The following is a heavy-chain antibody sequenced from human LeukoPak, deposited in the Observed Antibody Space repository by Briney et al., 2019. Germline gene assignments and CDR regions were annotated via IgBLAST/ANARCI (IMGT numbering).Heavy chain of an antibody. CDR3: AREIRAGQPLGWFDH. CDR2: IYYSGST. J-gene: IGHJ5*02. Sequence: SETLSLTCTVSGGSISSGDYYWGWGRQPPGRGLEWIGYIYYSGSTYYNPSLKSRVTISVDTSKNQFSLKLSSVTAADTAVYYCAREIRAGQPLGWFDHWGQGTLVTVSS. V-gene: IGHV4-30-4*01. D-gene: IGHD6-13*01. CDR1: GGSISSGDYY.